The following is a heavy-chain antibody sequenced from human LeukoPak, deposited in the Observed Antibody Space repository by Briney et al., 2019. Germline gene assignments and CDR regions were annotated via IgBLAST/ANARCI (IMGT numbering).Heavy chain of an antibody. D-gene: IGHD2-2*02. CDR2: IIPIFGTA. V-gene: IGHV1-69*13. CDR1: GGTFSSYA. Sequence: SVKVSCKASGGTFSSYAISWVRQAPGQGLEWMGGIIPIFGTANYAQKFQGRVTITADESTSTAYMELSSLRSEDTAVYHCARWGPCSSTSCYKGGEYYYYYMDVWGKGTTVTVSS. CDR3: ARWGPCSSTSCYKGGEYYYYYMDV. J-gene: IGHJ6*03.